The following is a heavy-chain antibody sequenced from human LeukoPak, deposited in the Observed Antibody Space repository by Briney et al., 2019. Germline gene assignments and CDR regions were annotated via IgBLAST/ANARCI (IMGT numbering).Heavy chain of an antibody. CDR3: ARDSHKFDSSGYYPDAFDI. D-gene: IGHD3-22*01. V-gene: IGHV3-48*03. CDR1: GFTFSRYW. Sequence: PGGSLRLSCEASGFTFSRYWMNWVRQAPGKGLEWVSYISSSGISIYYADSVKGRFTISRDNAKKSLYLQMHSLRAEDTAVYYCARDSHKFDSSGYYPDAFDIWGQGTMVTVSA. CDR2: ISSSGISI. J-gene: IGHJ3*02.